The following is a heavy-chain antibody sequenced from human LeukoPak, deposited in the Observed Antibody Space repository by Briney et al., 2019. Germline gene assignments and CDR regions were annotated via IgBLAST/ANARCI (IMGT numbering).Heavy chain of an antibody. CDR2: ISSSSSYI. CDR3: ARDLYGDYAGY. D-gene: IGHD4-17*01. Sequence: GGSLTLSCAASGFTFSSYSMNWVRQAPGKGLEWVSSISSSSSYIYYADPVKGRLTISSDNAKNSPYLRLTSLRAEDTAVSYCARDLYGDYAGYWGQGTLVTVSS. J-gene: IGHJ4*02. V-gene: IGHV3-21*01. CDR1: GFTFSSYS.